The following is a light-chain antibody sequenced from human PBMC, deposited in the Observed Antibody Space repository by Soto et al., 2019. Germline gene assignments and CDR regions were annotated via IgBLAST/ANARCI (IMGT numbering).Light chain of an antibody. CDR1: QSISSY. CDR3: QQYASSPWT. CDR2: AAS. V-gene: IGKV1-39*01. J-gene: IGKJ1*01. Sequence: DIQVTQSPSSLSASVGDRVTITCRASQSISSYLNWYQQKPGKAPKLLIYAASSLQSGVPSRFSGSGPGTDFTLTISRLEPEDFAVYYCQQYASSPWTFGQGTKVDI.